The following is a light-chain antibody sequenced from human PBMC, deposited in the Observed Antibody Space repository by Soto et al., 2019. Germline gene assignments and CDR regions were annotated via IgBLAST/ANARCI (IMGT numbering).Light chain of an antibody. Sequence: QTVVTQEPPFSVSPGATVTLTCGLNSGSVSSNNYPSWYQHTPGQPPRTLIYSTNTRSSGVPDRFSGSSLGNKAALTITGAQAEDESHYYCVLYMGSGIWVFGGGTKLTVL. CDR1: SGSVSSNNY. CDR2: STN. J-gene: IGLJ3*02. CDR3: VLYMGSGIWV. V-gene: IGLV8-61*01.